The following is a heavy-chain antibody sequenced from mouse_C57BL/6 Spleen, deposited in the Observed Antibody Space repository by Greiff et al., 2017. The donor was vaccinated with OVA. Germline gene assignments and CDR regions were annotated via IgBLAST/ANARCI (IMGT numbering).Heavy chain of an antibody. CDR2: IYPGDGDT. Sequence: VQLQQSGAELVKPGASVKISCKASGYAFSSYWMNWVKQRPGKGLEWIGQIYPGDGDTNYNGKFKGKATLTADKSSSTAYMQLSSLTSEDSAVYFCARLDYGSSYGFAYWGQGTLVTVSA. J-gene: IGHJ3*01. V-gene: IGHV1-80*01. CDR1: GYAFSSYW. D-gene: IGHD1-1*01. CDR3: ARLDYGSSYGFAY.